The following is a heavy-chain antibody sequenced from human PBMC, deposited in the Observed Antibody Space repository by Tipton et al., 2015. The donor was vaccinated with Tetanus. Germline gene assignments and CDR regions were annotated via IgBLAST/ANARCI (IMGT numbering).Heavy chain of an antibody. J-gene: IGHJ3*01. D-gene: IGHD3-16*01. CDR3: ARPLTSVAFGGFAFDV. CDR1: GYNFATFW. Sequence: QSGPEVKKPGESLNISCKASGYNFATFWIGWVRQKPGKGLEWMGIIYPGDSSVRYSPTFQGQVTISADRSTTTAYLQWDRLKVSDTAIYYCARPLTSVAFGGFAFDVWGQGTLVTVSS. V-gene: IGHV5-51*01. CDR2: IYPGDSSV.